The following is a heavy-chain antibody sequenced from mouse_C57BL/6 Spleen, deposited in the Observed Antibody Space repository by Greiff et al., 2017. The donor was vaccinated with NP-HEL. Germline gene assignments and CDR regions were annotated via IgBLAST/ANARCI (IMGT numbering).Heavy chain of an antibody. CDR3: AREIYYGSSLYFDV. D-gene: IGHD1-1*01. J-gene: IGHJ1*03. CDR1: GYAFSSSW. Sequence: QVQLQQSGPELVKPGASVKISCKASGYAFSSSWMNWVKQRPGKGLEWIGRIYPGDGDTNYNGKFKGKATLTADKSSSTAYMQLSSLTSEDSAVYFCAREIYYGSSLYFDVWGTGTTVTVSS. CDR2: IYPGDGDT. V-gene: IGHV1-82*01.